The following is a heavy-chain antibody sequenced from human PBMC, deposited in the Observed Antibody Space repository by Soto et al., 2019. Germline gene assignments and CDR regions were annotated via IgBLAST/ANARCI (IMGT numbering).Heavy chain of an antibody. V-gene: IGHV4-39*01. CDR2: IYYSGST. J-gene: IGHJ6*03. Sequence: SETLSLTCTVSGGSISSSSYYWGWIRQPPGKGLEWIGSIYYSGSTYYNPSLKSRVTISVYTSKNQFSLKLSSVTAADTAVYYCARLYGDYSGYYYYMDVWGKGTTVTVSS. CDR1: GGSISSSSYY. CDR3: ARLYGDYSGYYYYMDV. D-gene: IGHD4-17*01.